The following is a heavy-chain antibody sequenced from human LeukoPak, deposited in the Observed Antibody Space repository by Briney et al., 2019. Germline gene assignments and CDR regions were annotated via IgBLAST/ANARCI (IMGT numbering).Heavy chain of an antibody. CDR1: GFHFIDYA. D-gene: IGHD3-10*01. J-gene: IGHJ3*02. CDR2: ISGSADST. Sequence: GGSLRLSCAASGFHFIDYAMSWVRRAPGKGLEWVSTISGSADSTYYAASVKGRFTISRDNSKNTLYLQMSSLRADDTAIYYCAKDRAEAYAFDIWGQGTVVTVSS. CDR3: AKDRAEAYAFDI. V-gene: IGHV3-23*01.